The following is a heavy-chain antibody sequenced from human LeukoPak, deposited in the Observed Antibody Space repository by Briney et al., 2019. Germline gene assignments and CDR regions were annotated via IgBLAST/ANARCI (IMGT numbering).Heavy chain of an antibody. Sequence: GGSLRLSCAASGFTFSSYWMSWVRQAPGKGLEWVANIKQDGSEKYYVDSVKSRFTISRDNAKNSLYLQMNSLRAEDTAVYYCASADYCSSTSCYYFDYWGQGTLVTVSS. CDR1: GFTFSSYW. CDR2: IKQDGSEK. CDR3: ASADYCSSTSCYYFDY. J-gene: IGHJ4*02. D-gene: IGHD2-2*01. V-gene: IGHV3-7*01.